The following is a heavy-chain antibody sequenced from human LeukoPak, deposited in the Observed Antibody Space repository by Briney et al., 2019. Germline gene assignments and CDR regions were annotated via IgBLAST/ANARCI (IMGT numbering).Heavy chain of an antibody. V-gene: IGHV3-7*01. CDR3: ARDWPSIAARRPRTVDY. J-gene: IGHJ4*02. CDR2: IKQDGSEK. CDR1: GFTFSSYW. Sequence: PGGSLRLSCAASGFTFSSYWMSWVRQAPGKGLEWVANIKQDGSEKYYVDSVKGRFTISRDNAKNSLYLQMNSLRAEDTAVYYCARDWPSIAARRPRTVDYWGQGTLVTVSS. D-gene: IGHD6-6*01.